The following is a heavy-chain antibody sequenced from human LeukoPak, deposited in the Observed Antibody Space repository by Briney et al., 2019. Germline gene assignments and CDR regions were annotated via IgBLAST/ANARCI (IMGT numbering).Heavy chain of an antibody. V-gene: IGHV3-7*01. D-gene: IGHD3-10*01. CDR2: IRQDGSEK. J-gene: IGHJ4*02. CDR1: GFTFTDYW. Sequence: SGGSLRLSCEVSGFTFTDYWMNWARQAPGKGPEWVASIRQDGSEKTYVDSVKGRFTISRDNTKNSLSLQLNGLRAEDTAVYYCARDVRGSGSYLFDYWGQGTLVTVSS. CDR3: ARDVRGSGSYLFDY.